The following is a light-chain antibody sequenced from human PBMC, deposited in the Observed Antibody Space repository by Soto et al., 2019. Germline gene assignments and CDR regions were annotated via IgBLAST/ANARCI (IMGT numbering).Light chain of an antibody. CDR1: QSISSW. J-gene: IGKJ1*01. Sequence: DIQMTQSPSTLSASVGDRVTITCRASQSISSWLAWYQQKPGKAPKLLIYDASSLESGVPPRFSGSGSGTEFALTISGLQPDDFANYYCQQYNSYSRTFGQGTMTEIK. CDR3: QQYNSYSRT. CDR2: DAS. V-gene: IGKV1-5*01.